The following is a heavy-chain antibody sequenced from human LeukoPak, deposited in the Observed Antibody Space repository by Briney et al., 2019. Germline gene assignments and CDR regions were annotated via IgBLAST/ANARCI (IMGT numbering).Heavy chain of an antibody. V-gene: IGHV4-61*01. Sequence: SETLSLTCTVSGGSVSSGSYYWRWIRQPPGKGLEWIGYIYYSGSTNYNPSLKSRVTISVDTSKNQFSLKLSSVTAADTAVYYCARVKVEMATIPYYFDYWGQGTLVTVSS. D-gene: IGHD5-24*01. J-gene: IGHJ4*02. CDR2: IYYSGST. CDR3: ARVKVEMATIPYYFDY. CDR1: GGSVSSGSYY.